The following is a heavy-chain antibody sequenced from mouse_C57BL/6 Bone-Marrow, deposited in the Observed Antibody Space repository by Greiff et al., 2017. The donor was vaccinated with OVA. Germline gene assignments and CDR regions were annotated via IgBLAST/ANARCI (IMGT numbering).Heavy chain of an antibody. CDR1: GFTFSDYY. Sequence: EVHLVESAGGLVQPGRSMKLSCTASGFTFSDYYMAWVRQVPEKGLEWVANINYDGSSTYYLDSLKSRFIISRDNAKNILYLQMSSLKSEDTATYYCARDGYYGSRTGFAYWGQGTLVTVSA. J-gene: IGHJ3*01. CDR3: ARDGYYGSRTGFAY. D-gene: IGHD1-1*01. V-gene: IGHV5-16*01. CDR2: INYDGSST.